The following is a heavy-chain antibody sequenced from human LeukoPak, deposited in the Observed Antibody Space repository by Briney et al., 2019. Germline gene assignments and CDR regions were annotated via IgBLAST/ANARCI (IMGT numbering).Heavy chain of an antibody. D-gene: IGHD5-24*01. V-gene: IGHV1-2*02. CDR3: ARSGVEMATITPYYFDY. CDR2: INPNSGGT. CDR1: GYTFTGYY. J-gene: IGHJ4*02. Sequence: ASVKVSCKASGYTFTGYYMHWARQAPGQGLEWMGWINPNSGGTNYAQNFQGRVTMTRDTSISTAYMELSSLRSDDTAVYYCARSGVEMATITPYYFDYWGQGTLVTVSS.